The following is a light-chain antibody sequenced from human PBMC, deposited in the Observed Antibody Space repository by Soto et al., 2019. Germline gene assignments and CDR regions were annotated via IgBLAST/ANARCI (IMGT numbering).Light chain of an antibody. CDR3: LQHISYPLT. Sequence: EIQMTQSPSAMSASVGDRVTITCRASQGIRNYLAWFQQKPGKVPKRLIYAASGLQTGVPSRFSGSGSGTEFTLTISSLQPEDFAIYYCLQHISYPLTFGGGTKVDSK. V-gene: IGKV1-17*03. J-gene: IGKJ4*01. CDR2: AAS. CDR1: QGIRNY.